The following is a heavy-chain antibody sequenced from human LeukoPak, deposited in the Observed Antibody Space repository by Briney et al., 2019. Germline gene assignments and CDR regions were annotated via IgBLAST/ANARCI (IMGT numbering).Heavy chain of an antibody. V-gene: IGHV3-30-3*01. D-gene: IGHD3-10*01. CDR3: AALWRKVYYFDY. J-gene: IGHJ4*02. CDR1: GFTFSSYA. Sequence: PGGSLRLSCSASGFTFSSYAMHWVRQAPGKGLEWVAVISYDGSNKYYAYSVKSRFTISRDNSKNTLYLQMNSLRAEDTAVYYCAALWRKVYYFDYWGQGTLVTVSS. CDR2: ISYDGSNK.